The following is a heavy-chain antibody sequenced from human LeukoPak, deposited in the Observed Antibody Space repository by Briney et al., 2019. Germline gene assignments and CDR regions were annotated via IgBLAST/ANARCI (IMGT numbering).Heavy chain of an antibody. CDR1: GFTFSSYG. Sequence: HPGRSLRLSCAASGFTFSSYGMHWVRQAPGKGLEWVAVISYDGSNKYYADSVKGRFTISRDNSKNTLYLQMNSLRAEDTAVYCCAKDRQWLVRSLDYWGQGTLVTVSS. CDR2: ISYDGSNK. V-gene: IGHV3-30*18. J-gene: IGHJ4*02. D-gene: IGHD6-19*01. CDR3: AKDRQWLVRSLDY.